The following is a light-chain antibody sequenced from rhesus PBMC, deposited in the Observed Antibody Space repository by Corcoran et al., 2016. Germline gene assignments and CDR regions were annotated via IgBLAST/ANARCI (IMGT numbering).Light chain of an antibody. CDR1: QDISNY. J-gene: IGKJ1*01. CDR2: YAS. Sequence: DIQMTQSPSSLSASVGDTVTITCRAGQDISNYLAWYQQQPGKAPKPLIYYASGFESGVPSRFSGSGSVTDFTLTSRRLHPEDFAIYCCQQHNSYPWTFGQGTKVEIK. V-gene: IGKV1S16*01. CDR3: QQHNSYPWT.